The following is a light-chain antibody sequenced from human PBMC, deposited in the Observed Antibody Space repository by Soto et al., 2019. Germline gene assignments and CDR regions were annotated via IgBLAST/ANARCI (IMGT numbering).Light chain of an antibody. J-gene: IGKJ1*01. CDR2: GAS. CDR3: QQYGSSSWT. CDR1: QSVSSSY. V-gene: IGKV3-20*01. Sequence: ELVLTQSPGTLSLSPGEIATLSCRASQSVSSSYLAWYQQKPGQAPMLLIYGASSRATGIPDRCSGSGSGTDFTLNISRLEPEDFAVYYCQQYGSSSWTFGQGTKVEIK.